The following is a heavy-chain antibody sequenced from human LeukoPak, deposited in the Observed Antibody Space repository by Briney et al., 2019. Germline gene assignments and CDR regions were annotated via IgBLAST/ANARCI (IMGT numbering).Heavy chain of an antibody. CDR3: ASASPAGDY. D-gene: IGHD2-2*01. CDR1: GFTFSRFW. V-gene: IGHV3-7*01. J-gene: IGHJ4*02. CDR2: VKQDGSEK. Sequence: GGSLRLSCAASGFTFSRFWMSWVRQAPGKGLEWVANVKQDGSEKYYVDSVKGRFTISRDNAKNSLHLQMNSLRAEDTAMYYCASASPAGDYWGQGTLVTVSS.